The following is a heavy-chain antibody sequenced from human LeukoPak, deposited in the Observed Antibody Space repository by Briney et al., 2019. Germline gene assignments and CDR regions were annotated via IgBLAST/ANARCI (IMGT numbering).Heavy chain of an antibody. V-gene: IGHV1-2*02. CDR2: INPNSGGT. CDR1: GYTFTGYY. CDR3: ARGPRNRFLEWYPVPSNWFDP. J-gene: IGHJ5*02. Sequence: GASVKVSCKTSGYTFTGYYMHWVRQAPGHGLEWMGWINPNSGGTKYAQRFQGRVTMTRDTSISTAHMELSRLRSDDTAVYYCARGPRNRFLEWYPVPSNWFDPWGQGTLVTVSS. D-gene: IGHD3-3*01.